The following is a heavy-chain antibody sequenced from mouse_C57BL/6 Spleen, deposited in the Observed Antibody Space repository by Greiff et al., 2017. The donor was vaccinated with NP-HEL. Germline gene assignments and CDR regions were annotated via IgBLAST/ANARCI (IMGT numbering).Heavy chain of an antibody. Sequence: VQRVESGAELARPGASVKLSCKASGYTFTSYGISWVKQRTGQGLEWIGEIYPRSGNTYYNEKFKGKATLTADKSSSTAYMELRSLTSEDSAVYFCARILDSSGYVDYWGQGTTLTVSS. J-gene: IGHJ2*01. CDR3: ARILDSSGYVDY. CDR2: IYPRSGNT. D-gene: IGHD3-2*02. V-gene: IGHV1-81*01. CDR1: GYTFTSYG.